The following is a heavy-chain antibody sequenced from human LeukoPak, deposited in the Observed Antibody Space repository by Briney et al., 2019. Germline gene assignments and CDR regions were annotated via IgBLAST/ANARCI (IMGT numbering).Heavy chain of an antibody. CDR3: GKESASSGWNWIDA. J-gene: IGHJ5*02. CDR1: GFTFSSYA. CDR2: ISFDGSVK. Sequence: GKSPRLSCVGSGFTFSSYAMHWVRQAPGKGLEWVALISFDGSVKYFADSVTGRFTISRDNSMNTLYLQMSSLRLEDTAVYYCGKESASSGWNWIDAWGQGSLVTVSS. D-gene: IGHD6-19*01. V-gene: IGHV3-30*18.